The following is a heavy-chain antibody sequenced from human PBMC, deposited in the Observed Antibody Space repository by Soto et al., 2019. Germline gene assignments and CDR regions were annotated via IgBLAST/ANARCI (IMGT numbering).Heavy chain of an antibody. D-gene: IGHD4-17*01. CDR3: ARDPSNDYGGDTFDY. CDR2: IVPSYDRT. CDR1: GGTFSSYA. Sequence: ASVKVSCKASGGTFSSYAIHWVRQAPGQGLEWLGKIVPSYDRTNYAQKFQGRVTVTADTYTTTAYMELSSLRSDDTAVYYCARDPSNDYGGDTFDYWGQGTLVTVSS. V-gene: IGHV1-69*04. J-gene: IGHJ4*02.